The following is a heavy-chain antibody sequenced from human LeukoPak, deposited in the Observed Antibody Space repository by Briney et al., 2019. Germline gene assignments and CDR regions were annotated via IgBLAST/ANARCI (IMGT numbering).Heavy chain of an antibody. D-gene: IGHD3-3*01. V-gene: IGHV3-7*01. Sequence: ETLSLTCTVSGGSISSYYWSWVRQAPGKGLEWVANIKQDGSSKYYVDSVKGRFTISRDNAKNSLYLQMNSLRAEDTAVYYCARDGYWLLLQDYFDYWGQGALVTVSS. J-gene: IGHJ4*02. CDR3: ARDGYWLLLQDYFDY. CDR2: IKQDGSSK. CDR1: GGSISSYY.